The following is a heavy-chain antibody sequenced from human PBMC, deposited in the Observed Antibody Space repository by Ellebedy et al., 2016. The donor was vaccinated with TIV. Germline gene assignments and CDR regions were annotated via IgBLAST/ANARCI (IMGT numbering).Heavy chain of an antibody. CDR1: GFTFSTYG. CDR2: IKEDGGEK. Sequence: GESLKISXEASGFTFSTYGMSWVRQAPGKGLEWVANIKEDGGEKYYVDSVKGRFTISRDNTKNSLYLQMNSLRAEDTAVYFCAGRHFDLWGRGTLVTVSS. CDR3: AGRHFDL. V-gene: IGHV3-7*01. J-gene: IGHJ2*01.